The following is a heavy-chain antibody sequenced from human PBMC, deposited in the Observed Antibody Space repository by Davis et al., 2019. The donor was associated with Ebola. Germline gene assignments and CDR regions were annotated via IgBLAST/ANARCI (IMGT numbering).Heavy chain of an antibody. V-gene: IGHV4-59*11. CDR2: IYYSGST. CDR3: ARGGSFSNLLVT. Sequence: GSLRLSCTVSGGSISSHYWSWIRQPPGKGLEWIGYIYYSGSTNYNPSLKSRVTISVDTSKNQFSLNLTSVTAADTAVYYCARGGSFSNLLVTWGQGLLVTVSS. D-gene: IGHD4-11*01. CDR1: GGSISSHY. J-gene: IGHJ5*02.